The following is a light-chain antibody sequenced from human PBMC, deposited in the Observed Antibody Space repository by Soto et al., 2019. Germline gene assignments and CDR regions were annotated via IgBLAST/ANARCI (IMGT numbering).Light chain of an antibody. CDR2: AAS. J-gene: IGKJ1*01. CDR3: QLSYSMPGT. Sequence: IEMAQSPTLMSASVGHIVTITWLASQSISSYLNLYQQKPGKAPKLIIYAASSLQSGVPSRFSGSGSGTDFTLTISSLQPEDFAPYYCQLSYSMPGTFGQGTNVDIK. V-gene: IGKV1-39*01. CDR1: QSISSY.